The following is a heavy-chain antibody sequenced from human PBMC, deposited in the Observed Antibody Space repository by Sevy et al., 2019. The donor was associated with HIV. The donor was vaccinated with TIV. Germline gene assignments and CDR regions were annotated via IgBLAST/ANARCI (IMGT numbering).Heavy chain of an antibody. J-gene: IGHJ4*02. CDR2: INTDGSST. Sequence: GSLRLSCAASGFTFSDYWMHWVRQAPGKGLVWVSRINTDGSSTTYADSVRGRFTISRDNAKNTWYLQMNSLRAEDTAVYFCVRARRASCSGGSCYYYWGQGTLVTVSS. V-gene: IGHV3-74*01. CDR3: VRARRASCSGGSCYYY. D-gene: IGHD2-15*01. CDR1: GFTFSDYW.